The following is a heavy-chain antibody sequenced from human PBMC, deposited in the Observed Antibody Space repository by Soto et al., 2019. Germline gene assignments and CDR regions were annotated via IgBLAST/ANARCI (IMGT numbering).Heavy chain of an antibody. CDR2: IYYRGST. CDR1: GGSISSYY. CDR3: ARAIRIFGAVTENYFGY. Sequence: SETLSLTCTVSGGSISSYYWSWIRQPPGKGLDLIGYIYYRGSTNYNPSLKSRVTISVDTSKNQFSLKLSSVTAADTAVYYCARAIRIFGAVTENYFGYGRQRNLVTVSS. V-gene: IGHV4-59*01. D-gene: IGHD3-3*01. J-gene: IGHJ4*02.